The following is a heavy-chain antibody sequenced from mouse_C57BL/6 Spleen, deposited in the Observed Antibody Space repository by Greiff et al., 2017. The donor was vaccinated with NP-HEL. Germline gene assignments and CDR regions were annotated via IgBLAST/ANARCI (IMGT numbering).Heavy chain of an antibody. V-gene: IGHV3-6*01. CDR1: GYSITSGYY. CDR3: ARDPTTVVATHYFDY. J-gene: IGHJ2*01. CDR2: ISYDGSN. Sequence: DVKLQESGPGLVKPSQSLSLTCSVTGYSITSGYYWNWIRQFPGNKLEWMGYISYDGSNNYNPSLKNRISITRDTSKNQFFLKLNSVTTEDTATYYCARDPTTVVATHYFDYWGQGTTLTVSS. D-gene: IGHD1-1*01.